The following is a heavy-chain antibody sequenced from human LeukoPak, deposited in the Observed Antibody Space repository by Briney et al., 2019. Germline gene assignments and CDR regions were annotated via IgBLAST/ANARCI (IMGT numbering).Heavy chain of an antibody. D-gene: IGHD2-2*01. CDR3: ARPPRDLVSAAPFDH. J-gene: IGHJ1*01. CDR1: GYSFSVYY. Sequence: ASVKVSCKASGYSFSVYYIQWLRQVPGEGLEWVGWILPHSGDTYYAQKFRGRVTMTTDTSINTAYMELSRLKSDDTGIYFCARPPRDLVSAAPFDHWGQGTLVAVSS. CDR2: ILPHSGDT. V-gene: IGHV1-2*02.